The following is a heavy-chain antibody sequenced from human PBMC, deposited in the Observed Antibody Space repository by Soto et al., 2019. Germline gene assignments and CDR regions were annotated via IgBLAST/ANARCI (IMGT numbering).Heavy chain of an antibody. Sequence: GGSLRLSCAASGYTFSDYYMSWIRQAPGKGLEWVSYISSSSSYTNYADSVKGRFTISRDNAKNSLYLQMNSLRAEDTAVYYCARDLDILTGYYAFDIWGQGTMVTVSS. CDR2: ISSSSSYT. CDR1: GYTFSDYY. CDR3: ARDLDILTGYYAFDI. V-gene: IGHV3-11*06. D-gene: IGHD3-9*01. J-gene: IGHJ3*02.